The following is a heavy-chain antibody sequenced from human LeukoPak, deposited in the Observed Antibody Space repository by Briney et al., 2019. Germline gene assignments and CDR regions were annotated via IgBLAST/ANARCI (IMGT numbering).Heavy chain of an antibody. V-gene: IGHV1-69*13. D-gene: IGHD4-17*01. J-gene: IGHJ4*02. CDR3: ARVGGDHGDY. CDR2: IIPIFGTA. Sequence: ASVKVSCTASGGTFSSYAISWVRQAPGQGLEWMGGIIPIFGTANYAQKFQGRVTITADESTSTAYMELSSLRSEDTAVYYCARVGGDHGDYWGQGTLVTVSS. CDR1: GGTFSSYA.